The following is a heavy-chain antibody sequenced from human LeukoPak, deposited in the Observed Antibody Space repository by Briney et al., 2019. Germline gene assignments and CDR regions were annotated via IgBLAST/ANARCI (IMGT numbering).Heavy chain of an antibody. J-gene: IGHJ3*02. V-gene: IGHV4-59*01. CDR1: GGSISNYY. CDR3: ARGYSSSPLDAFDI. Sequence: SETLSLRCSVSGGSISNYYWSWIRQSPAKGLEWIGYISHTGRSSYNPSLKSRVNISVDTSRDQLSLILTSVTAADTALYYCARGYSSSPLDAFDIWGHGTMVTVSS. CDR2: ISHTGRS. D-gene: IGHD6-19*01.